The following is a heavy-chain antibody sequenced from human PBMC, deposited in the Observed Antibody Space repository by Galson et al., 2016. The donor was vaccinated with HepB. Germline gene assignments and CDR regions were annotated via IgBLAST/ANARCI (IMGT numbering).Heavy chain of an antibody. CDR3: ASGTTVTTSNSFWYFDL. Sequence: SLRLSCAASGFTFSSYAMTWVRQAPGKGLDWVSTISGSGGETHYADSVKGRFTFSRDNSKNTMYVQMTSLRAEDTAVYYCASGTTVTTSNSFWYFDLWGRGTWSLSPQ. CDR2: ISGSGGET. J-gene: IGHJ2*01. D-gene: IGHD4-17*01. V-gene: IGHV3-23*01. CDR1: GFTFSSYA.